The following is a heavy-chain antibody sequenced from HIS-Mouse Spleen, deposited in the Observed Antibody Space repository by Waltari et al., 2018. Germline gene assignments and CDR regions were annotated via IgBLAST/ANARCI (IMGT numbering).Heavy chain of an antibody. V-gene: IGHV4-39*07. CDR2: IYYSGST. CDR3: AREIPYSSSWYDWYFDL. D-gene: IGHD6-13*01. Sequence: QLQLQESGPGLVKPSDTLSLTCPVPGGSSSSSSYYWGWIRQPPGKGLEWIGSIYYSGSTYYNPSLKSRVTISVDTSKNQFSLKLSSVTAADTAVYYCAREIPYSSSWYDWYFDLWGRGTLVTVSS. J-gene: IGHJ2*01. CDR1: GGSSSSSSYY.